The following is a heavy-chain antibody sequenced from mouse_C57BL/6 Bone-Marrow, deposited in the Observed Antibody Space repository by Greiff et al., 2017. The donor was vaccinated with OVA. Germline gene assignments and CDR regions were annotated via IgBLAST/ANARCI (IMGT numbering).Heavy chain of an antibody. Sequence: EVMLVESGGGLVQPGGSLSLSCAASGFTFTDYYMSWVRQPPGKALEWLGFIRNKANGYTTEYSASVKGRFTISRDNSQSILYLQMNALRAEDSATYYCARRGLRRGYAMDYWGQGTSVTVSS. CDR2: IRNKANGYTT. CDR3: ARRGLRRGYAMDY. J-gene: IGHJ4*01. CDR1: GFTFTDYY. D-gene: IGHD2-4*01. V-gene: IGHV7-3*01.